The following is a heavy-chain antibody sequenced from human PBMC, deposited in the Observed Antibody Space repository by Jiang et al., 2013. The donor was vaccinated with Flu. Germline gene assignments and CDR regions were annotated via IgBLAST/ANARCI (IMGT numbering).Heavy chain of an antibody. Sequence: SLRLSCTASGFTFGDYAMSWVRQAPGKGLEWVANIKQDGSEKYYVDSVKGRFTISRDNAKNSLYLQMNSLRAEDTAVYYCAREGYCSGGSCYSALGYWGQGTLVTVSS. V-gene: IGHV3-7*03. J-gene: IGHJ4*02. D-gene: IGHD2-15*01. CDR1: GFTFGDYA. CDR2: IKQDGSEK. CDR3: AREGYCSGGSCYSALGY.